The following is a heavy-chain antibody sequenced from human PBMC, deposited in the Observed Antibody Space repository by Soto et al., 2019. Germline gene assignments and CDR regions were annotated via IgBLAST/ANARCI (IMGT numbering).Heavy chain of an antibody. CDR2: SSATGAGR. D-gene: IGHD1-7*01. CDR1: GFPFSSNG. J-gene: IGHJ4*02. V-gene: IGHV3-23*01. CDR3: AKDRRAGGNYGFYSDF. Sequence: EVQLLESGGGLVQPGGPLTLSFEASGFPFSSNGIPWAARAPGKGLEGVSFSSATGAGRYYADSVKGRFTISRDNSKNTLYLQMSSLRADDTAVYYCAKDRRAGGNYGFYSDFWGQGALVIVSS.